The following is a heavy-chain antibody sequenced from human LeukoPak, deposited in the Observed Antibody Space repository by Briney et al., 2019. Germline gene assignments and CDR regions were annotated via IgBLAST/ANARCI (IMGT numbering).Heavy chain of an antibody. D-gene: IGHD6-19*01. J-gene: IGHJ4*02. CDR1: GGSISSSSHY. V-gene: IGHV4-39*07. Sequence: SETLSLTCTVSGGSISSSSHYWGWIRQPPGKGPEWIGSMFYSGSTYHNPSLKSRVTISVDTSKNQFSLKLSSVTAADTAVYYCARIGLYSSASYYFDYWGQGTLVTVSS. CDR2: MFYSGST. CDR3: ARIGLYSSASYYFDY.